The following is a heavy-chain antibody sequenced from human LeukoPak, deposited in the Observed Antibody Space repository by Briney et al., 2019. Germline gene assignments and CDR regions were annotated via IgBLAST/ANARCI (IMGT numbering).Heavy chain of an antibody. J-gene: IGHJ4*02. V-gene: IGHV4-30-4*01. D-gene: IGHD3-22*01. Sequence: SQTLSLTCTVSGGSISSGDYYWSWIRQPPGKGLEWIGYIYYSGSTYYNPSLKSRVTISVDTSKNQFSLKLSSVTAADTAVYYCASGKRDYYDSSDNADYWGQGALVTVSS. CDR2: IYYSGST. CDR3: ASGKRDYYDSSDNADY. CDR1: GGSISSGDYY.